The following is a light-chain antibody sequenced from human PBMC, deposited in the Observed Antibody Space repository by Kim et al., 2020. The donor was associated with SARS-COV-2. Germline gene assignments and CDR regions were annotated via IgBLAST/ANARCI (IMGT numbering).Light chain of an antibody. V-gene: IGLV2-8*01. CDR1: SSDIGSYNF. CDR2: EVT. CDR3: SSYAGSNNFV. Sequence: QSALTQPPSASGSAGQSVTISCTGASSDIGSYNFVPWYQQLPGKAPKLMIYEVTKRPSGVPDRFSGSKSGNTASLTVSGLQADDEADYYCSSYAGSNNFVFGTGTKVTVL. J-gene: IGLJ1*01.